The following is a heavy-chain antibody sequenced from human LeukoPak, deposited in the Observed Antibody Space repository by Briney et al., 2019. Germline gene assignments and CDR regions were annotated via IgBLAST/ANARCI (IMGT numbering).Heavy chain of an antibody. V-gene: IGHV3-23*01. CDR3: AKWGDYDILTGYYDSDY. Sequence: GASLRHSRAASGFIFSNYAMSWVRQAPGKGLEWVSAIDGRDGYTYYADSVKGRFTVSRDDPKNTLYLQMHTLRVEDTAVYYCAKWGDYDILTGYYDSDYWGHGTLVTVSS. CDR1: GFIFSNYA. CDR2: IDGRDGYT. D-gene: IGHD3-9*01. J-gene: IGHJ4*01.